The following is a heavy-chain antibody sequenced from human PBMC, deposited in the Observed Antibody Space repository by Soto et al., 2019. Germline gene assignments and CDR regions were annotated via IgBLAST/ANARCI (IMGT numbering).Heavy chain of an antibody. V-gene: IGHV3-72*01. J-gene: IGHJ4*01. D-gene: IGHD3-10*01. Sequence: EVQLVESGGGFVQPGGSLRLSCAASGLSFSDHYMDWVRQAPGRGLEWVGRIRNRANSYATEYAASVEGRFTISREDSKNSLYLQLNRLKIEDTAVYYCASSWFGVSKYFDYWGDGILGTVSS. CDR3: ASSWFGVSKYFDY. CDR2: IRNRANSYAT. CDR1: GLSFSDHY.